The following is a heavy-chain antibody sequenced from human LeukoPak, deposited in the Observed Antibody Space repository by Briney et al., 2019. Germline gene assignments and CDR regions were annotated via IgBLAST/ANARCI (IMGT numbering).Heavy chain of an antibody. J-gene: IGHJ6*02. D-gene: IGHD5-18*01. Sequence: GESLKISCRGSGYSFPSFWISWVRQMPGQGLEWMGRIDPSDSYTNYSPSLQGHVTISADKSISTAYLQWSSLKASDTAMYYCARYTATAMGRYGMDVWGQGTMVTVSS. V-gene: IGHV5-10-1*01. CDR3: ARYTATAMGRYGMDV. CDR2: IDPSDSYT. CDR1: GYSFPSFW.